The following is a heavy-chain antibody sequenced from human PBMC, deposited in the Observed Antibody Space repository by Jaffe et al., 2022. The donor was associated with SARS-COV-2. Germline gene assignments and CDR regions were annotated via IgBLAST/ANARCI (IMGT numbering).Heavy chain of an antibody. Sequence: EVQLVESGGGLVQPGGSLRLSCAASGFTFSSYEMNWVRQAPGKGLEWVSYISSSGSTIYYADSVKGRFTISRDNAKNSLYLQMNSLRAEDTAVYYCARDRVVGYSYGRGFDYWGQGTLVTVSS. D-gene: IGHD5-18*01. V-gene: IGHV3-48*03. CDR2: ISSSGSTI. CDR3: ARDRVVGYSYGRGFDY. J-gene: IGHJ4*02. CDR1: GFTFSSYE.